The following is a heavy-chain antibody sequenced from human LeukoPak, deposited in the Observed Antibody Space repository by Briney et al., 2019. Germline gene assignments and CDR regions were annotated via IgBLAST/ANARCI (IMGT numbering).Heavy chain of an antibody. CDR3: TTADISVSGTGGY. CDR2: VRYDGKNK. V-gene: IGHV3-30*02. Sequence: GGSLRLSCAASGFTFSSYGMHWVRQAPGKGLEWVAFVRYDGKNKYYADLVRGRFTISRDNSEKMLSLQMDSLRTEDTAVYYCTTADISVSGTGGYWGQGSLVTVSS. J-gene: IGHJ4*02. CDR1: GFTFSSYG. D-gene: IGHD6-19*01.